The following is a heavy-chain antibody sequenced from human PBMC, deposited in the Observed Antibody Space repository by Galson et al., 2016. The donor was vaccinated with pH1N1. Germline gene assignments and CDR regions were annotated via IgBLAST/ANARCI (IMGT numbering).Heavy chain of an antibody. D-gene: IGHD6-13*01. CDR3: VRAIGAAASF. CDR2: TNQDGSQK. CDR1: GFSLSDHW. Sequence: SLRLSCAASGFSLSDHWMSWVRQAPDKGLEWVANTNQDGSQKYYVDSVRGRFTISRDNAKNSVSLQMNSLRPDDTGVYYCVRAIGAAASFWGQGTLVTVSS. J-gene: IGHJ4*02. V-gene: IGHV3-7*01.